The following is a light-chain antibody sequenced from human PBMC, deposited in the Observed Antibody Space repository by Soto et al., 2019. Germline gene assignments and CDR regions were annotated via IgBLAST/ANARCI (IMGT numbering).Light chain of an antibody. J-gene: IGLJ2*01. CDR2: INN. CDR3: ATWDDSLNGVL. CDR1: SSNIGSNS. V-gene: IGLV1-44*01. Sequence: QSVLTQPPSASGTPGQRVTISCSGSSSNIGSNSANWYQQLPGTAPKLLFSINNQRPSGVPDRFSGSKSGTSASLAISGLHSEDEADYYCATWDDSLNGVLFGGGTKLTVL.